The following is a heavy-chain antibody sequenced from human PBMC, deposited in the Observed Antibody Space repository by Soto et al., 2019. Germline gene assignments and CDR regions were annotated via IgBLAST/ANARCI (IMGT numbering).Heavy chain of an antibody. Sequence: GGSLRLSCAASGVTFSSYAMIWVRQAPGKGLEWVSAISGSGGSTYYADSVKGRFTISRDNSKNTLYLQMNSLRAEDTAVYYCAKGGTLDPLDYWGQGTLVNVSS. CDR1: GVTFSSYA. V-gene: IGHV3-23*01. D-gene: IGHD3-16*01. J-gene: IGHJ4*02. CDR3: AKGGTLDPLDY. CDR2: ISGSGGST.